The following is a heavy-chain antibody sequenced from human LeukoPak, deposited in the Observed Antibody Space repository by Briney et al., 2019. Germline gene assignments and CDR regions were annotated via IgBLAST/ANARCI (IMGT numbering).Heavy chain of an antibody. J-gene: IGHJ4*02. Sequence: SETLSLTCTVSGGSISSYYWSWIRQPAGKGLEWIGRICTSGNTKYNPSLKSRVTMSVDKSKNQVSLKLSSVTAADTAVYYCASRPRMTAAAGIYWGQGTLVTVSS. D-gene: IGHD6-13*01. CDR2: ICTSGNT. CDR3: ASRPRMTAAAGIY. CDR1: GGSISSYY. V-gene: IGHV4-4*07.